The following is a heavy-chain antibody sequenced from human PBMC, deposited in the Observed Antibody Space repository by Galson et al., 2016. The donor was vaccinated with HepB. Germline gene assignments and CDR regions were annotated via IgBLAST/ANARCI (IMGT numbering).Heavy chain of an antibody. D-gene: IGHD6-6*01. J-gene: IGHJ4*02. CDR2: IGSNAGRT. CDR1: GFPFSNYG. V-gene: IGHV3-23*01. Sequence: SLRLSCAASGFPFSNYGMSWVRQAPGKGLEWVSFIGSNAGRTVYADSVKGRFTISRDNAKNSLYLQMNNLGAEDTAVYYCATLAAQDYWGQGTLVTVSS. CDR3: ATLAAQDY.